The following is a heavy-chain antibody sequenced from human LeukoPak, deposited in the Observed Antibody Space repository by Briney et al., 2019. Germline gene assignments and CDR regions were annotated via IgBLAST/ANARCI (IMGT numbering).Heavy chain of an antibody. J-gene: IGHJ4*02. CDR3: ANRQIGHHNY. CDR1: GFTFTTYW. V-gene: IGHV3-74*01. CDR2: INSDGSIT. Sequence: GGSLRLSCAASGFTFTTYWMHWVRQAPGKGLVWVSHINSDGSITSYADSVKGRFTISRDNSENTLYLQMNSLRAEDTAVYYCANRQIGHHNYWGQGTLVTVSS. D-gene: IGHD1-14*01.